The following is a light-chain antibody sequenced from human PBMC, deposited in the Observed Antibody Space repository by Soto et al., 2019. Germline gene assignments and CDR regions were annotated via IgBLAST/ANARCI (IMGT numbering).Light chain of an antibody. CDR1: SSYVGSYNL. J-gene: IGLJ1*01. CDR3: CSYAGSSTHV. CDR2: EGS. V-gene: IGLV2-23*01. Sequence: QSALTQPASVSGSPGQSITISCTGTSSYVGSYNLVSWYQQHPGKAPKLMIYEGSKRPSGVSNRFSGSKSGNTASLTISGLQAEAEADYYCCSYAGSSTHVFGTGTKVTVL.